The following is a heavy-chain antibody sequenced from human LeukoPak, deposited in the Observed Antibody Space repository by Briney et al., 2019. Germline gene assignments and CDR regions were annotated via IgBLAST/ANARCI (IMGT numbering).Heavy chain of an antibody. CDR2: ISGSGGST. V-gene: IGHV3-23*01. CDR3: ATPPDYDSSGYYLFDY. CDR1: GFTFSSYA. D-gene: IGHD3-22*01. Sequence: GGSLRLSCAASGFTFSSYAMGWVRQAPGKGLEWVSPISGSGGSTYYADSVKGRFTISRDNSKNTLYLQMNSLRAEDTAVYYCATPPDYDSSGYYLFDYWGQGTLVTVSS. J-gene: IGHJ4*02.